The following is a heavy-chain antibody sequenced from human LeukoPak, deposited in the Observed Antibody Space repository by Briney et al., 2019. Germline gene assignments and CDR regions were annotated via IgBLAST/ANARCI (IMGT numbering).Heavy chain of an antibody. D-gene: IGHD3-9*01. J-gene: IGHJ4*02. Sequence: GGSLRLSCAASGFIFRNFAMSWVRQAPGKGLEWASAITGSGDTTYYADSVKGRFTISRDNSKNTLYVEMNTLRAEDTAVYYCAKWGDYDILTGYYVSDFWGQGTLVTVSS. CDR2: ITGSGDTT. V-gene: IGHV3-23*01. CDR3: AKWGDYDILTGYYVSDF. CDR1: GFIFRNFA.